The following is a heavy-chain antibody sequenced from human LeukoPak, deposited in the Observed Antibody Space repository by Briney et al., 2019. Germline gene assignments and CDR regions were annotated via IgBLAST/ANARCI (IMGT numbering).Heavy chain of an antibody. J-gene: IGHJ3*02. CDR3: ARRGRPGPLNDAFDI. V-gene: IGHV4-31*03. Sequence: SETLSLTCTVSGGSISSGGYYWSWIRQHPGKGLEWIGYIYYSGSTYYNPSLKSRVTISVDTSKNQFSLKLSSVTAADTAVYYCARRGRPGPLNDAFDIWGQGTMVTVSS. CDR1: GGSISSGGYY. D-gene: IGHD3-10*01. CDR2: IYYSGST.